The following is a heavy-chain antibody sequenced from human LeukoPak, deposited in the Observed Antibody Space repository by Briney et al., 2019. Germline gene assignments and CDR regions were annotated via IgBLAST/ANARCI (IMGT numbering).Heavy chain of an antibody. V-gene: IGHV3-21*01. D-gene: IGHD6-19*01. CDR2: ISSSSSYI. CDR1: GFTFSSYS. Sequence: GRSLRLSCAASGFTFSSYSMNWVRQAPGKGLEWVSSISSSSSYIYYADSVKGRFTISRDNAKNSLYLQMNSLRAEDTAVYYCARERITVAGPQDDYWGQGTLVTVSS. J-gene: IGHJ4*02. CDR3: ARERITVAGPQDDY.